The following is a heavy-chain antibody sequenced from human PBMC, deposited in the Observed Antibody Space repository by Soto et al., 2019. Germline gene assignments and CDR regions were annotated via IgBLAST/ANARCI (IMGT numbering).Heavy chain of an antibody. V-gene: IGHV3-23*01. CDR1: VFTFSSYA. Sequence: PWWSLRLSCSASVFTFSSYAMSWGRQAPGKGLEWVSAISGSGGSTYYADSVKGRFTISRDNSKNTLYLQMNSLRAEDTAVYYCAKGEGYYYYGMDVWGQGTTVTVSS. D-gene: IGHD3-16*01. J-gene: IGHJ6*02. CDR2: ISGSGGST. CDR3: AKGEGYYYYGMDV.